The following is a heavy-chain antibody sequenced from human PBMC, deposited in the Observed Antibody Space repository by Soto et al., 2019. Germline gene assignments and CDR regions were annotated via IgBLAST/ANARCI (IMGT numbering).Heavy chain of an antibody. Sequence: SVKVSCKASAATFSSYAISWVRQAPGQGLEWMGGIIPIFGTANYAKKFQGRVTITADESTSTAYMELSSLRSEDTAVYYCARGIYYYDSSGPTGPWFDPWGQGTLVTVSS. CDR3: ARGIYYYDSSGPTGPWFDP. CDR2: IIPIFGTA. D-gene: IGHD3-22*01. V-gene: IGHV1-69*13. J-gene: IGHJ5*02. CDR1: AATFSSYA.